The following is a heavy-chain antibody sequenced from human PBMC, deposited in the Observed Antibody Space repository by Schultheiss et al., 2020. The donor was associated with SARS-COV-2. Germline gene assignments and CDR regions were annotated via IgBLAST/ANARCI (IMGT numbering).Heavy chain of an antibody. CDR1: GGSISSSDW. J-gene: IGHJ5*02. CDR3: ARGGHPLSNWFDP. D-gene: IGHD3-16*01. CDR2: IYHSGST. Sequence: SETLSLTCTVSGGSISSSDWWSWVRQPPGQGLEWIGSIYHSGSTYYNPSLKSRVTISVDTSKNQFSLKLSFVTAADTAVYYCARGGHPLSNWFDPWGQGTLVTVSS. V-gene: IGHV4-4*02.